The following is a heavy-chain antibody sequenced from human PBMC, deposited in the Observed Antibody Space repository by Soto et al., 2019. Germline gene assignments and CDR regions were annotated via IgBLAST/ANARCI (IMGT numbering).Heavy chain of an antibody. CDR3: ARVHDSSGHTPLVHY. Sequence: SETLSLTCTVSGGASSIGGYYLSWIRQHPGKGLEWIGYIYYSGSTYYNPSLKSRVTISVDTSKNQFSLKLSSVTAADTDVYYCARVHDSSGHTPLVHYWGQPSVVTI. J-gene: IGHJ4*02. CDR2: IYYSGST. D-gene: IGHD3-22*01. V-gene: IGHV4-31*03. CDR1: GGASSIGGYY.